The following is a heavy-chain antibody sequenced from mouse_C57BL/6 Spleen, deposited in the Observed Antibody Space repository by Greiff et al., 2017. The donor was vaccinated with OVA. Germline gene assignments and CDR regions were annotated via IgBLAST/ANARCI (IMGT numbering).Heavy chain of an antibody. CDR2: IDPSDSYT. Sequence: QVHVKQSGAELVKPGASVKLSCKASGYTFTSYWMQWVKQRPGQGLEWIGEIDPSDSYTNYNQKFKGKATLTVDTSSSTAYMQLSSLTSEDSAVYYCARSLNYYGSSYDYFDYWGQGTTLTVSS. D-gene: IGHD1-1*01. CDR3: ARSLNYYGSSYDYFDY. CDR1: GYTFTSYW. J-gene: IGHJ2*01. V-gene: IGHV1-50*01.